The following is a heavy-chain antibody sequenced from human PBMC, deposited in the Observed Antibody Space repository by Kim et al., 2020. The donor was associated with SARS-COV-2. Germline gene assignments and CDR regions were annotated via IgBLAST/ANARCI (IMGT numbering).Heavy chain of an antibody. D-gene: IGHD2-21*02. CDR2: IIPILGTT. V-gene: IGHV1-69*13. Sequence: SVKVSCKTSGGTFTNYAFSWVRQAPGQGLEWLGGIIPILGTTNYAPKFQGRLTITAGESTSAAYMELSSLRSEDTAVYYCAVMVLTVIQVEYFHHWRQG. CDR1: GGTFTNYA. CDR3: AVMVLTVIQVEYFHH. J-gene: IGHJ1*01.